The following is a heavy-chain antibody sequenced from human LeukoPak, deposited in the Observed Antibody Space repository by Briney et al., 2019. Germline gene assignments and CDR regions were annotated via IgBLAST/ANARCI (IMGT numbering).Heavy chain of an antibody. CDR1: GYTFTGYY. D-gene: IGHD3-3*01. CDR2: INPNSGGT. CDR3: ARVPLYDFWSGYQYYYYGMYV. V-gene: IGHV1-2*06. J-gene: IGHJ6*02. Sequence: GASVKVSRKAAGYTFTGYYMHWGRHAPGQGQEWMGRINPNSGGTNYAHKCQGRVTMTRDTAISTAYMELSRLRSDDTAVYYCARVPLYDFWSGYQYYYYGMYVWGRGSTVSVS.